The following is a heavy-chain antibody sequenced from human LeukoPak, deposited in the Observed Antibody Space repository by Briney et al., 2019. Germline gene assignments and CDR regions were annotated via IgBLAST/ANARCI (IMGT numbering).Heavy chain of an antibody. CDR3: AKIGVFRHFDLSSATWRY. V-gene: IGHV3-9*01. D-gene: IGHD3-9*01. J-gene: IGHJ4*02. CDR1: GLTFDDYA. Sequence: PGGSLRLSCAASGLTFDDYAMHWVRPAPGEGRGWVSGISWKRGSIVYGDSVKGRFTIYRDNDKNSLFLEMNSLRGEDTGVYFCAKIGVFRHFDLSSATWRYWGQGSLVTVSS. CDR2: ISWKRGSI.